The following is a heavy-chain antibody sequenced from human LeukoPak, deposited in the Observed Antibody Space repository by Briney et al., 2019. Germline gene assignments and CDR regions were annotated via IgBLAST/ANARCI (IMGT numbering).Heavy chain of an antibody. CDR3: ARFSSGWYDAFDI. J-gene: IGHJ3*02. CDR1: GGSISSGDYY. CDR2: IYYSGST. Sequence: PSETLSLTCTVSGGSISSGDYYWSWISQPPWKGLGWIGYIYYSGSTYYNPSLKSRVTISVDTSKNQFSLKLSSVTAADTAVYYCARFSSGWYDAFDIWGQGTMVTVSS. D-gene: IGHD6-19*01. V-gene: IGHV4-30-4*08.